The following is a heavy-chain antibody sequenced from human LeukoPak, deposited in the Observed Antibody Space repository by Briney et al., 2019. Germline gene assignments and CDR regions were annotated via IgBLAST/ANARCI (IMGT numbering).Heavy chain of an antibody. CDR2: ISGSGGST. V-gene: IGHV3-23*01. CDR1: GFTFSSYA. D-gene: IGHD6-13*01. CDR3: ARDGISAAGSLGGY. Sequence: GGSLRLSCSASGFTFSSYAMSWVRQAPGKGLEWVSAISGSGGSTYYADSVKGRFTISRDNSKNTLYLQVNSLRADDTAVYYCARDGISAAGSLGGYWGQGTLVTVSS. J-gene: IGHJ4*02.